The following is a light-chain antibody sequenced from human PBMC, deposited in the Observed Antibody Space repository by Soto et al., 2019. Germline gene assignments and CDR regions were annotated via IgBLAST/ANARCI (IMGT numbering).Light chain of an antibody. CDR2: DAS. V-gene: IGKV3-11*01. CDR1: QSVSSY. CDR3: QQRGNWPFT. Sequence: ILLTQSPATLSLSPGERATLSCRASQSVSSYLAGYQHKPGQAHMLLIYDASSSATGIPARFSGSGSGTDFTLAISSLEPEDFAVYYCQQRGNWPFTCGQGTRLEIK. J-gene: IGKJ5*01.